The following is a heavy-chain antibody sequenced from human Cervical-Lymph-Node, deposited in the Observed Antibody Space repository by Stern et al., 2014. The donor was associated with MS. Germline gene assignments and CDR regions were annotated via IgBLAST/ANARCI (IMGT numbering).Heavy chain of an antibody. V-gene: IGHV1-18*01. CDR3: ARDKMHAFDY. Sequence: VQLVQSGTEVKKPGASLIVSCKASGYTFTSYGISWVRQAPGQGLEWVGLISADGGTTKYAQNLRDRITLTRDTSTGTAYMELRTLRSEDTAVYYCARDKMHAFDYGGQGTLVSVSS. CDR2: ISADGGTT. J-gene: IGHJ4*02. CDR1: GYTFTSYG. D-gene: IGHD2-8*01.